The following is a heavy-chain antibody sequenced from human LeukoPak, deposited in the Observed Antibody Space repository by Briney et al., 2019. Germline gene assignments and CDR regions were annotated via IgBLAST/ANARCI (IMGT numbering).Heavy chain of an antibody. CDR2: ISYDGSNK. Sequence: HTGGSLRLSCAASGFTFSSYGMHWVRQAPGKGLEWVAVISYDGSNKYYADSVKGRFTISRDNSKNTLYLQMNSLRAEDTAVYYCAKAASSSWPSYYYGMDVWGQGTTVTVSS. V-gene: IGHV3-30*18. CDR1: GFTFSSYG. J-gene: IGHJ6*02. CDR3: AKAASSSWPSYYYGMDV. D-gene: IGHD6-13*01.